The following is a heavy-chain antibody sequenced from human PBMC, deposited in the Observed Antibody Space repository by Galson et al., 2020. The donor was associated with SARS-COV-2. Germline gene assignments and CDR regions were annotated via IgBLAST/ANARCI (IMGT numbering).Heavy chain of an antibody. D-gene: IGHD2-2*01. CDR2: ISSSSYI. Sequence: SCAASGFTFSSYSMNWVRQAPGKGLEWVSSISSSSYIYYADSVKGRFTISRDNAKNSLYLQMNSLRAEDTAVYYCARDSKGSSTSWHNYYYYYMDVWGKGTTVTVSS. J-gene: IGHJ6*03. CDR1: GFTFSSYS. V-gene: IGHV3-21*01. CDR3: ARDSKGSSTSWHNYYYYYMDV.